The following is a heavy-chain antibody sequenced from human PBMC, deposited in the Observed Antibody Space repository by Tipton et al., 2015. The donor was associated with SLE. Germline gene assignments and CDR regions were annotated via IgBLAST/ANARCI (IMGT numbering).Heavy chain of an antibody. CDR2: IHYSGST. V-gene: IGHV4-39*07. J-gene: IGHJ4*02. CDR3: ARTEQGTGSYYRLVFEI. D-gene: IGHD3-10*01. CDR1: GGSISSKNYY. Sequence: TLSLTCTVSGGSISSKNYYWGWIRQPPGKGLKWIGSIHYSGSTYDNPSFKSRVTISVDTSKNQFSLKLSSVTAADTAVYYCARTEQGTGSYYRLVFEIWGQGTLVTVSS.